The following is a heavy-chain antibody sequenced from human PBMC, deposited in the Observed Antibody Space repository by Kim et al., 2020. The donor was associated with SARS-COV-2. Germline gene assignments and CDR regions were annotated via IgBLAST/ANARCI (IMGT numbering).Heavy chain of an antibody. CDR1: GGSISSSNW. J-gene: IGHJ6*02. CDR3: ARQELWFGYYYYGMDV. Sequence: SETLSLTCAVSGGSISSSNWWSWVRQPPGKGLEWIGEIYHSGSTNYNPSLKSRVTISVDKSKNQFSLKLSSVTAADTAVYYCARQELWFGYYYYGMDVWGQGTTVTVSS. V-gene: IGHV4-4*02. CDR2: IYHSGST. D-gene: IGHD5-18*01.